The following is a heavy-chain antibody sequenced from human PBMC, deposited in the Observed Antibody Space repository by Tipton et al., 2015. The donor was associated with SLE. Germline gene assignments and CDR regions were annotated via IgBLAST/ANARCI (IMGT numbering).Heavy chain of an antibody. V-gene: IGHV3-72*01. CDR1: GFTFSSYW. CDR2: SRNKANSYTT. D-gene: IGHD3-10*01. J-gene: IGHJ4*02. CDR3: SRMGEYASEIY. Sequence: SLRLSCAASGFTFSSYWMSWVRQAPGRGLEWVGRSRNKANSYTTEYAASVRGRFAISRDDSKNSLYLQMNSLKTEDTAVYYCSRMGEYASEIYWGQGTLVTASS.